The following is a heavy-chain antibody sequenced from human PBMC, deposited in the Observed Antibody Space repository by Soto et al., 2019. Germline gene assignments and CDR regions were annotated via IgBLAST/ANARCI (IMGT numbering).Heavy chain of an antibody. CDR3: AKDRRRYCSSTSCPHYGMGV. V-gene: IGHV3-23*01. CDR1: GFTFSSYA. D-gene: IGHD2-2*01. CDR2: ISGSGGST. Sequence: PVGSLRLSCAASGFTFSSYAMSWVRQAPGKGLEWVSAISGSGGSTYYADSVKGRFTISRDNSKNTLYLQMNSLRAEDTAVYYCAKDRRRYCSSTSCPHYGMGVWGQGTTVTVSS. J-gene: IGHJ6*02.